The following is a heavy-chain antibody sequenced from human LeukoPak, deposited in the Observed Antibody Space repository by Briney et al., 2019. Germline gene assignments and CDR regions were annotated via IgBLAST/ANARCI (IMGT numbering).Heavy chain of an antibody. D-gene: IGHD3-22*01. Sequence: EASVKVSCKASGYTFTSYGISWVRQAPGQGLEWMGWISAYNGNTNYAQKLQSRVTMTTDTSTSTAYMELRGLRSDDTAVYYCARSGAYYDDSYFDYWGQGTLVTVSS. CDR3: ARSGAYYDDSYFDY. CDR1: GYTFTSYG. V-gene: IGHV1-18*01. J-gene: IGHJ4*02. CDR2: ISAYNGNT.